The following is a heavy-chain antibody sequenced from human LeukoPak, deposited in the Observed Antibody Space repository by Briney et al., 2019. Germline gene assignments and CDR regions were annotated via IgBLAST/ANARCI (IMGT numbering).Heavy chain of an antibody. D-gene: IGHD5-18*01. J-gene: IGHJ6*03. CDR2: ISSSSSYI. Sequence: PGGSLRLSCAASGFTFSIYWMHWVRQAPGKGLEWVSSISSSSSYIYYADSVKGRFTISRDNAKNSLYLQMNSLRAEDTAVYYCARARVDTAMVLNYMDVWGKGTTVTVSS. CDR1: GFTFSIYW. CDR3: ARARVDTAMVLNYMDV. V-gene: IGHV3-21*01.